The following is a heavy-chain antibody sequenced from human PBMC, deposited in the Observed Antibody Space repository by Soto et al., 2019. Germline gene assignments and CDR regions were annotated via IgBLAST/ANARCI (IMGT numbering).Heavy chain of an antibody. CDR3: ARSGYSYGPFDY. Sequence: EVQLVESGGGLIQPGGSLRLSCAASGFTVSSTYMSWVRPAPGKGLDWVSVIYSGGSTYSADAVKGRFTISRDNAKITLYLQMNSLRAEDTAVYYCARSGYSYGPFDYWCQGTLVTVSS. CDR1: GFTVSSTY. J-gene: IGHJ4*02. CDR2: IYSGGST. V-gene: IGHV3-53*01. D-gene: IGHD5-18*01.